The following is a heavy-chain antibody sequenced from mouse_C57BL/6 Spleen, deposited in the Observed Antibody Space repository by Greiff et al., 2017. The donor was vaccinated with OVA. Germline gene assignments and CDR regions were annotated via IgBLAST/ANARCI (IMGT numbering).Heavy chain of an antibody. CDR3: ARGNYYGSSYDY. CDR2: IDPSDSYT. D-gene: IGHD1-1*01. V-gene: IGHV1-59*01. Sequence: QVQLQQPGAELVRPGPSVKLSCKASGYTFTSYWMHWVKQRPGQGLEWIGVIDPSDSYTNYNQKFKGKATLTVDTSSSTAYMQLSSLTSEDSAVYYCARGNYYGSSYDYWGQGTTLTVSS. J-gene: IGHJ2*01. CDR1: GYTFTSYW.